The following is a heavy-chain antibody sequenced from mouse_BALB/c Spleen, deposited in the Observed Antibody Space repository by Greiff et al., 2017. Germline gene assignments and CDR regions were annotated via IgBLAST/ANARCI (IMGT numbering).Heavy chain of an antibody. CDR3: ARGPYGNYVWFAY. J-gene: IGHJ3*01. D-gene: IGHD2-1*01. CDR1: GFSLTSYG. Sequence: VQVVESGPGLVAPSQSLSITCTVSGFSLTSYGVHWVRQPPGKGLEWLGVIWAGGSTNYNSALMSRLSISKDNSKSQVFLKMNSLQTDDTAMYYCARGPYGNYVWFAYWGQGTLVTVSA. V-gene: IGHV2-9*02. CDR2: IWAGGST.